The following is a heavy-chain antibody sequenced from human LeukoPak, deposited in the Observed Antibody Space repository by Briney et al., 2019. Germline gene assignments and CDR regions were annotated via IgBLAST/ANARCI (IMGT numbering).Heavy chain of an antibody. J-gene: IGHJ4*02. CDR3: AREDWDTAMGIPFDY. CDR2: IKQDGSEK. D-gene: IGHD5-18*01. V-gene: IGHV3-7*01. CDR1: GFTFSSYW. Sequence: GGSLRLSCAASGFTFSSYWMSWVRQAPGKGLEWVANIKQDGSEKYYVDSVKGRFTISRDNAKNSLYLQMNSLRAEDTAVYYCAREDWDTAMGIPFDYWGQGTLVTVSS.